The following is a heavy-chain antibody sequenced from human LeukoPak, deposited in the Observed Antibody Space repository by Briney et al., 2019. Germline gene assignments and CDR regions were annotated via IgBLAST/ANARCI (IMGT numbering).Heavy chain of an antibody. V-gene: IGHV3-30*02. CDR3: ARAPYGDYTLDFDY. Sequence: TGGSLRLSCAASGFTFSSYGMHWVRQAPGKGLEWVAFIRYDGSNKYYADSVKGRFTISRDNSKNALYLQMNSLRADDTAVYYCARAPYGDYTLDFDYWGQGTLVTVSS. CDR1: GFTFSSYG. J-gene: IGHJ4*02. CDR2: IRYDGSNK. D-gene: IGHD4-17*01.